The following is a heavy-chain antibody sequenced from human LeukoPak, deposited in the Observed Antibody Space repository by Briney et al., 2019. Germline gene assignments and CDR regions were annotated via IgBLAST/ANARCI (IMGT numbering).Heavy chain of an antibody. D-gene: IGHD6-13*01. CDR3: ARDSLQQLEPYYFDY. CDR2: IIPIFGTA. J-gene: IGHJ4*02. V-gene: IGHV1-69*13. Sequence: SVKVSCKASRGTLRSYAISWVRQAPAQGREWMGGIIPIFGTANYAQKFQGRVTITADESTSTAYMELSSLRSEDTAVYYCARDSLQQLEPYYFDYWGQGTLVTVSS. CDR1: RGTLRSYA.